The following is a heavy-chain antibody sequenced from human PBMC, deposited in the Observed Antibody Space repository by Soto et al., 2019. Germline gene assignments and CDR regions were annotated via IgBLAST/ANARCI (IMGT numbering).Heavy chain of an antibody. Sequence: SVKVSCKASGGTFSKYAISWVRQAPGQGLEWLGGIIPMFGTPNYAQKFQGRVTISADESTTTAYLELSSLRSADTAVYFCARPVRDRYCYHCLAVWGQGSTVAVSS. J-gene: IGHJ6*02. CDR3: ARPVRDRYCYHCLAV. V-gene: IGHV1-69*13. CDR2: IIPMFGTP. D-gene: IGHD3-22*01. CDR1: GGTFSKYA.